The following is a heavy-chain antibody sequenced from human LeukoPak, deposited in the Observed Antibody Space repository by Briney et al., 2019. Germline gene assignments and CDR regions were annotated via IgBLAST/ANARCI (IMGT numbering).Heavy chain of an antibody. D-gene: IGHD3-10*01. CDR3: ARLEIYGSGPHDAFDI. CDR1: GYTFTGYY. Sequence: GASVKVSCKASGYTFTGYYMHWVRQAPGQGLEWMGWINPNSGGTNYAQKFQGWVTMTRDTSISTAYMELSRLRSDDTAVNYCARLEIYGSGPHDAFDIWGQGTMVTVSS. V-gene: IGHV1-2*04. CDR2: INPNSGGT. J-gene: IGHJ3*02.